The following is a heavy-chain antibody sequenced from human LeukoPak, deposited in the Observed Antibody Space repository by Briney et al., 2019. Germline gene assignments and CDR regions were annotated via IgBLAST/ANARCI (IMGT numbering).Heavy chain of an antibody. CDR1: GFTFDDYA. D-gene: IGHD3-3*01. J-gene: IGHJ5*02. CDR3: AKEGDFWSGYSGFDP. CDR2: ISGSGGST. V-gene: IGHV3-23*01. Sequence: GRSLRLSCAASGFTFDDYAMHWVRQAPGKGLEWVSAISGSGGSTYYADSVKGRFTISRDNSKNTLYLQMNSLRAEDTAVYYCAKEGDFWSGYSGFDPWGQGTLVTVSS.